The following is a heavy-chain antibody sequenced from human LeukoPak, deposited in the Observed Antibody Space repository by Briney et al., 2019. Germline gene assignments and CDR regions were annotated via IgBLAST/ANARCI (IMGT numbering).Heavy chain of an antibody. CDR3: ARAPLSRVINY. Sequence: SETLSLTCAVYGGSFSGYYWSWIRQPPGKGLEWIGEINHSGSTNYNPSLKSRVTISVDTSKNQFSLKLSSVTAADTAAYYCARAPLSRVINYWGQGTLVTVSS. J-gene: IGHJ4*02. V-gene: IGHV4-34*01. CDR2: INHSGST. D-gene: IGHD2-21*01. CDR1: GGSFSGYY.